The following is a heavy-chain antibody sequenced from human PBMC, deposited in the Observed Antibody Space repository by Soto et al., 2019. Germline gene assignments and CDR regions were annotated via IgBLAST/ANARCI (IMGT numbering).Heavy chain of an antibody. J-gene: IGHJ6*02. CDR1: GGSFSGYY. V-gene: IGHV4-34*01. CDR2: INHSGST. CDR3: ARVSGIYYYGMDV. D-gene: IGHD3-10*01. Sequence: SETLSLTCAVFGGSFSGYYWSWIRQPPGKGLEWIGEINHSGSTNYNPSLKSRVTISVATSKNQFSLKLSSVTAADTAVYYCARVSGIYYYGMDVWGQGTTVTVSS.